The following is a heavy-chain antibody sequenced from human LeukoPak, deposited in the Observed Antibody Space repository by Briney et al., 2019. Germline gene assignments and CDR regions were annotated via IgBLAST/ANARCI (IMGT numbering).Heavy chain of an antibody. J-gene: IGHJ6*02. CDR2: IIPIFGTA. D-gene: IGHD1-26*01. CDR3: ARDGGSFSYNMDV. V-gene: IGHV1-69*13. Sequence: SVKVSCKASGGTFSSYAISWVRQAPGQGLEWMGGIIPIFGTANYAQKFQGRVTITADESTSTAYMELSSLRSEDTAVYYCARDGGSFSYNMDVWGQGTTVTVSS. CDR1: GGTFSSYA.